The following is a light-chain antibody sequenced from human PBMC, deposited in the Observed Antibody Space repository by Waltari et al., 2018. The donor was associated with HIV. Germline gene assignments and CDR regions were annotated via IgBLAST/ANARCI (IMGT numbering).Light chain of an antibody. Sequence: QSALTQPPSASGSLGQSVNISCSGTSVDLGGYNYVFWYQQYPAKAPKLLIYEVNKRPSGVPDRFSGSKSLNTASLTVSGLQAEGEAHYFCSSFAGSNTVVFGGGTKLTVL. CDR2: EVN. CDR1: SVDLGGYNY. CDR3: SSFAGSNTVV. V-gene: IGLV2-8*01. J-gene: IGLJ2*01.